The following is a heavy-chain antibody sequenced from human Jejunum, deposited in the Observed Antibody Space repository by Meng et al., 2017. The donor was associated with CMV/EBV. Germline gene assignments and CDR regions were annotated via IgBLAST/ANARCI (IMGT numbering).Heavy chain of an antibody. CDR3: TTDNSGWYGRADY. CDR1: GCTFSSAW. Sequence: EVQLXXXXXGWVXPXXXLRLXXXASGCTFSSAWMSWVRQALGKGLEWVGRIKSETDGGRTEYAASVRDRFTISRDDSKNTLYLQMNSLKTEDTAVYYCTTDNSGWYGRADYWGQGTLVTVSS. V-gene: IGHV3-15*01. CDR2: IKSETDGGRT. D-gene: IGHD6-19*01. J-gene: IGHJ4*02.